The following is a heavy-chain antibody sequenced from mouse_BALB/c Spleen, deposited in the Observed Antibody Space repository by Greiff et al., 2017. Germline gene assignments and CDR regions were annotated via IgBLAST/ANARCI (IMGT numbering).Heavy chain of an antibody. D-gene: IGHD2-3*01. CDR1: GFNIKDYY. J-gene: IGHJ2*01. CDR3: KGDGYYGY. V-gene: IGHV14-4*02. CDR2: IDPENGDT. Sequence: VQLKQSGAELVRSGASVKLSCTASGFNIKDYYMHWVKQRPEQGLEWIGWIDPENGDTEYAPKFQGKATMTADTSSNTAYLQLSSLTSEDTAVYYCKGDGYYGYWGQGTTLTVSS.